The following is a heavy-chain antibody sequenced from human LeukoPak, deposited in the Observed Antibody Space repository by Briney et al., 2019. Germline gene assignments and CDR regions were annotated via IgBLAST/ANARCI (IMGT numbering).Heavy chain of an antibody. J-gene: IGHJ4*02. CDR2: IYYSGST. Sequence: SETLSLTCTVSGGSISSSSYYWGWIRQPPGKGLEWIGNIYYSGSTSYNPSLKSRVTISLDTSKNQFSLKLSSVTAADTAMYYCVKSGGYGLIDYWGQGTLVTVSS. CDR1: GGSISSSSYY. D-gene: IGHD6-19*01. V-gene: IGHV4-39*01. CDR3: VKSGGYGLIDY.